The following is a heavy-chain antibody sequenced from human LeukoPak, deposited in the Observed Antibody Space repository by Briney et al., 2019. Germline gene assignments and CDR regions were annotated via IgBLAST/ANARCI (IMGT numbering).Heavy chain of an antibody. CDR1: GFTFSSYS. J-gene: IGHJ4*02. V-gene: IGHV3-21*01. CDR3: ARSVQLARLFDY. CDR2: ISSSSSYI. D-gene: IGHD1-1*01. Sequence: GGSLRLSCAASGFTFSSYSMNWVRQAPGKGLEWVSSISSSSSYIYYADSVKGRFTISRDNAKNSLYLQMNSLRAEDTAVYYCARSVQLARLFDYWGQGTLVTVSS.